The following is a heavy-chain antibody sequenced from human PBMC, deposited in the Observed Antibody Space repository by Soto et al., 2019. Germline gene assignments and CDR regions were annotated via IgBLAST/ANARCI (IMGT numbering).Heavy chain of an antibody. D-gene: IGHD2-8*01. CDR2: IKSKTDGGTA. CDR1: GFTFDNAW. V-gene: IGHV3-15*01. CDR3: TTDRGHMYDFDY. J-gene: IGHJ4*02. Sequence: EVQLVESGGGLVQPGGSLRLSCAASGFTFDNAWMSWVRQAPGKGLEWVGRIKSKTDGGTADYAAPVKGRFTISRDDSKNTLFLQINSLKTEDTAVYYCTTDRGHMYDFDYWGQGTLVPVSS.